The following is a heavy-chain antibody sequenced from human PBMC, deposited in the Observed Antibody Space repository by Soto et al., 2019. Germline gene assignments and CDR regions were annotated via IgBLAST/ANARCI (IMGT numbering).Heavy chain of an antibody. CDR1: GYTSTSYA. CDR3: ARDWRTGDDAFDI. CDR2: IIPIFGTA. V-gene: IGHV1-69*13. D-gene: IGHD7-27*01. Sequence: SVKVSCKASGYTSTSYAMHWVRQAPGQGLEWMGGIIPIFGTANYAQKFQGRVTITADESTSTAYMELSSLRSEDTAVYYCARDWRTGDDAFDIWGQGTMVTVSS. J-gene: IGHJ3*02.